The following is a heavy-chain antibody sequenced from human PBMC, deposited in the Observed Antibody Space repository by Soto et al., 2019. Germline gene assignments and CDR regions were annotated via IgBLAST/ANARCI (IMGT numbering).Heavy chain of an antibody. Sequence: ASVKVSCKASGYTFTSYGISWVRQAPGQGLEWMGWISAYNGNTNYAQKLQGRVTMTTDTSTSTAYMELRSLRSDDTAVYYCARDKGSKAWYYFFDFWGQGTLVTVSS. V-gene: IGHV1-18*01. CDR2: ISAYNGNT. CDR3: ARDKGSKAWYYFFDF. CDR1: GYTFTSYG. J-gene: IGHJ4*02. D-gene: IGHD1-26*01.